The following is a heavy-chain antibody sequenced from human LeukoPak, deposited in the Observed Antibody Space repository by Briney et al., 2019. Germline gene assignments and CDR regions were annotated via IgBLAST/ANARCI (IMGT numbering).Heavy chain of an antibody. Sequence: ASVKVSCKASGDTFTSHYIHWVRQAPGQGLEWMGISNPRGGSTSHAQEFQGRVTMTTDTSTSTVYMELSSLRSEDTAVYYCARSPAYCSGGTCYGHNWFDPRGQGTLVTVSS. CDR2: SNPRGGST. J-gene: IGHJ5*02. V-gene: IGHV1-46*01. CDR1: GDTFTSHY. D-gene: IGHD2-15*01. CDR3: ARSPAYCSGGTCYGHNWFDP.